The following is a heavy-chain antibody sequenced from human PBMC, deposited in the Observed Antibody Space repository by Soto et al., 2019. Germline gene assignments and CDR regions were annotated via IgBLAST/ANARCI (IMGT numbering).Heavy chain of an antibody. CDR1: GFSFSKAW. J-gene: IGHJ4*02. D-gene: IGHD3-3*01. Sequence: GGSLRLSCAASGFSFSKAWMSWVRLTPGKGLEWVGRIKNKTDGGITDYPAPVRDRFTISRDDSRSTLYLQMNSLKTEDTAVYYCITDPDYDFWSVYHFDYWGQGTLVTVSS. V-gene: IGHV3-15*01. CDR2: IKNKTDGGIT. CDR3: ITDPDYDFWSVYHFDY.